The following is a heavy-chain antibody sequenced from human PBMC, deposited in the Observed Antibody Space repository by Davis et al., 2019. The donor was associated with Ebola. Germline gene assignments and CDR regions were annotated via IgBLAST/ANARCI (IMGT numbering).Heavy chain of an antibody. D-gene: IGHD3-22*01. Sequence: ASVTVSCKASGYTFTSYGISWVRQAPGQGLEWMGWISAYNGNTNYAQKLQGRVTMTTDTSTSTAYMELRSLRSDDTAVYYCARAIVYYYDSSAHIRPGYFDYWGQGTLVTVSS. V-gene: IGHV1-18*01. CDR2: ISAYNGNT. J-gene: IGHJ4*02. CDR1: GYTFTSYG. CDR3: ARAIVYYYDSSAHIRPGYFDY.